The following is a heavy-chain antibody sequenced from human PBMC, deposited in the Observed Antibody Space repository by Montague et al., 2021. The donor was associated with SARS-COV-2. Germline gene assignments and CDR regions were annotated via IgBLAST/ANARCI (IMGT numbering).Heavy chain of an antibody. CDR2: VSASGST. CDR1: GDSISYFY. CDR3: ARDVVAAPGTFDY. D-gene: IGHD6-13*01. Sequence: SETLSLTCTVSGDSISYFYWSWIRQPAGKGLEWIGRVSASGSTXXXSSXNGRVTMSVDTSKKQFSLRLSPVTAADTAVYYCARDVVAAPGTFDYWGQGTLVTVSS. V-gene: IGHV4-4*07. J-gene: IGHJ4*02.